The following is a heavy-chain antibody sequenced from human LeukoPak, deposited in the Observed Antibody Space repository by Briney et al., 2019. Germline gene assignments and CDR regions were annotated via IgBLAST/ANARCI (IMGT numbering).Heavy chain of an antibody. J-gene: IGHJ4*02. V-gene: IGHV3-30*01. D-gene: IGHD2-2*01. CDR2: ISYDGSNK. CDR3: ANGYCSSTSCRVDY. Sequence: GGSLRLSCAASGFTFSSYAMHWVRQAPGQGLEWVAVISYDGSNKYYADSVKGRFTISRDNSKNALYLQMNSLRAEDTAVYYCANGYCSSTSCRVDYWGQGTLVTVSS. CDR1: GFTFSSYA.